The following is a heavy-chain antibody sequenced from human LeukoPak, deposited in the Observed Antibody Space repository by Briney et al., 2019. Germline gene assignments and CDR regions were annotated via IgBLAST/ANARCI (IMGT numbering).Heavy chain of an antibody. V-gene: IGHV3-33*06. CDR2: IWYDGSNK. CDR1: GFTFSSYG. Sequence: GGSLRLSCAASGFTFSSYGMHWVRQAPGKGLEWVAVIWYDGSNKYYADSVKGRFTISRDNSKNTLYLQMNSLRAEDTAVYYCAKKFMITFGGVFDYWGQGTLVTVSS. D-gene: IGHD3-16*01. CDR3: AKKFMITFGGVFDY. J-gene: IGHJ4*02.